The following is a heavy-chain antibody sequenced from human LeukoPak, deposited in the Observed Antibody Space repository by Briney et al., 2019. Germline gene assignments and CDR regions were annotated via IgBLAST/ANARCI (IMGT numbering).Heavy chain of an antibody. CDR3: AKSYGDYGSFFDY. CDR2: ISGSGGST. Sequence: GGSLRLSCAASAFTFSSYAMSWVRRAPGKGLEWVSLISGSGGSTYYADSVKGRFTISRDNSKNTLYLQMNSLRAEDTAVYYCAKSYGDYGSFFDYWGQGTLVTVSS. D-gene: IGHD4-17*01. V-gene: IGHV3-23*01. J-gene: IGHJ4*02. CDR1: AFTFSSYA.